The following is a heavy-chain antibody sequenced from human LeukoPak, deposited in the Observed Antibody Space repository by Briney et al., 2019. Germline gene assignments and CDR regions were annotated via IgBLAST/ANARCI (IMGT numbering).Heavy chain of an antibody. Sequence: SVKVSCKASGGTFSSYAISWVRQAPGQGLEWMGGIIPIFGTANYAQKFQGRVTITADKSTSTAYMELSSLRSEDAAVYYCARSGTGAPLDYWGQGTLVTVSS. V-gene: IGHV1-69*06. CDR3: ARSGTGAPLDY. CDR1: GGTFSSYA. CDR2: IIPIFGTA. D-gene: IGHD6-13*01. J-gene: IGHJ4*02.